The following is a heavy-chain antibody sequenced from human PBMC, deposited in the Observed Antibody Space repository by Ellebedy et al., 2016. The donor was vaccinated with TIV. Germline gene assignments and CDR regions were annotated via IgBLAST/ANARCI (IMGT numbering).Heavy chain of an antibody. J-gene: IGHJ6*02. V-gene: IGHV3-33*01. CDR3: ARAWIPSGLDV. Sequence: GESLKISCTASGFTFSAFGIHWVRQAPGKGLEWVAHIWYDGSDKYYADSVKGRFTISRDNSKSTLYLQMSSLRGEDTAVYYCARAWIPSGLDVWGHGTTVTVSS. CDR2: IWYDGSDK. CDR1: GFTFSAFG. D-gene: IGHD5-12*01.